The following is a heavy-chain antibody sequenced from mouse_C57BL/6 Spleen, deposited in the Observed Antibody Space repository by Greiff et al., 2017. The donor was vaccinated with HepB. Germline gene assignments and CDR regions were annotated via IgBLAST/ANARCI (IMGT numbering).Heavy chain of an antibody. D-gene: IGHD2-14*01. CDR2: INPNNGGT. Sequence: VQLQQSGPELVKPGASVKISCKASGYTFTDYYMNWVKQSHGKSLEWIGDINPNNGGTSYNQKFKGKATLTVDKSSSTAYMELRSLTSEDSAVYYCARGGYPGAWFAYWGQGTLVTVSA. J-gene: IGHJ3*01. V-gene: IGHV1-26*01. CDR3: ARGGYPGAWFAY. CDR1: GYTFTDYY.